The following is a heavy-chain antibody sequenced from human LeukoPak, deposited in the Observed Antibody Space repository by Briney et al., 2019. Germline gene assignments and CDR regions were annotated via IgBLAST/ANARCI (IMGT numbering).Heavy chain of an antibody. J-gene: IGHJ2*01. CDR1: GGSISSYY. CDR3: ARLLNGGHGHWNFDL. D-gene: IGHD4-23*01. V-gene: IGHV4-4*09. CDR2: IYTSGST. Sequence: SETLSLTCTVSGGSISSYYWSWIRQPPGKGLEWIGYIYTSGSTNYNPSLKSRVTISVDTSKNQFSLKLSSVTAADTAVYYCARLLNGGHGHWNFDLWGRGTLVTVSS.